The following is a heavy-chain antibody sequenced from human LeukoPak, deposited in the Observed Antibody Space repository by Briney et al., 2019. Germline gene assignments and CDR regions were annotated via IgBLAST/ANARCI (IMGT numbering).Heavy chain of an antibody. Sequence: ASVKVSCKASGYTFTSYYMHWVRQAPGQGLEWMGIINPSGGSTSYAQKFQGRVTMTRDTSTSTVYMELSSLRSEDTAVYYCAREVVVVVAALYPGIYGMDVWGQGTTVTVSS. CDR1: GYTFTSYY. J-gene: IGHJ6*02. CDR3: AREVVVVVAALYPGIYGMDV. CDR2: INPSGGST. D-gene: IGHD2-15*01. V-gene: IGHV1-46*01.